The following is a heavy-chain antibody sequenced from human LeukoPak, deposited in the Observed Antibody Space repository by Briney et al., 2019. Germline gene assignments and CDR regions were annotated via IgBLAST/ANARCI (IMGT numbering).Heavy chain of an antibody. V-gene: IGHV4-39*01. J-gene: IGHJ5*02. D-gene: IGHD2-21*01. CDR2: VYYTGSI. CDR3: DYRAWFDP. CDR1: GGSISSSSYY. Sequence: SETLSLTCTVSGGSISSSSYYWGWIRQPPGKGLEWIGSVYYTGSIRYNTSLKSRVTISVDMSKNDLFLTLSSVTAADTACARRDYRAWFDPWGQGILVTVSP.